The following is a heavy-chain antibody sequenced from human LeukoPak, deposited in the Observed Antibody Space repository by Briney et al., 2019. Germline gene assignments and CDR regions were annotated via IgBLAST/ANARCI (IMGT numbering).Heavy chain of an antibody. CDR1: GFTFSSYG. D-gene: IGHD3-9*01. J-gene: IGHJ4*02. Sequence: GRSLRLSCAASGFTFSSYGMHWVRQAPGKGLEWVAVISYDGSNKYYADSVKGRFTISRDNSKNTLYLQMNSLRAEDTAVYHCAKDSERYFDWPYYFDYWGQGTLVTVSS. CDR2: ISYDGSNK. CDR3: AKDSERYFDWPYYFDY. V-gene: IGHV3-30*18.